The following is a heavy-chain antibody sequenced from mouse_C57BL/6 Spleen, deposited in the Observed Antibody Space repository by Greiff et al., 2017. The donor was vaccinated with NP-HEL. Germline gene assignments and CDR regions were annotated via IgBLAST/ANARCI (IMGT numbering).Heavy chain of an antibody. CDR1: GYTFTSYW. CDR3: ARAPYYQGYFDY. CDR2: ITPSSGYT. D-gene: IGHD1-1*01. J-gene: IGHJ2*01. V-gene: IGHV1-7*01. Sequence: VQGVESGAELAKPGASVKLSCKASGYTFTSYWMHWVKQRPGQGLEWIGYITPSSGYTKYNQKFKDKATLTADKSSSTAYMQLSSLTYEDSAVYYCARAPYYQGYFDYWGQGTTLTVSS.